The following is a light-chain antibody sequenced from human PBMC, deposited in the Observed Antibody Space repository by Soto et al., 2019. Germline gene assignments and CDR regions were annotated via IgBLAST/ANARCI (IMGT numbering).Light chain of an antibody. CDR3: AAWDDSLNGRV. J-gene: IGLJ1*01. Sequence: QSVLTQPPSASGTPGQRVTISCSGSSSNIGSNTVNWYQQLPGTAPKLLIYSNNQRPSGVPDRFSGSKSGTSASLAISGLQSEDEADYYCAAWDDSLNGRVFVTGTQLTVL. CDR1: SSNIGSNT. V-gene: IGLV1-44*01. CDR2: SNN.